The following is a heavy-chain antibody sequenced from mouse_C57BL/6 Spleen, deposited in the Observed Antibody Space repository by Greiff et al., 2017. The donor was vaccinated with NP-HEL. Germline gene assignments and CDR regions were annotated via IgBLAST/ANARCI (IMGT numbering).Heavy chain of an antibody. CDR3: ARDGSSYVDY. D-gene: IGHD1-1*01. CDR2: IHPNSGST. J-gene: IGHJ2*01. Sequence: QVQLQQSGAELVKPGASVKLSCKASGYTFTSYWMHWVKQRPGQGLEWIGMIHPNSGSTNYNEKFKSKATLTVDKSSSTAYMQLSSLTSEDSAVYYCARDGSSYVDYWGQGTTLTVSS. CDR1: GYTFTSYW. V-gene: IGHV1-64*01.